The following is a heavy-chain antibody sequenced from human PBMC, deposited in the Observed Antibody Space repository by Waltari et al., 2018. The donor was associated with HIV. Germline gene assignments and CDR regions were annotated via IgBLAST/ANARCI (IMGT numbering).Heavy chain of an antibody. J-gene: IGHJ4*02. V-gene: IGHV3-7*01. D-gene: IGHD3-10*01. CDR2: IKEDGSQK. CDR1: GFDFRRYW. CDR3: ARDGGEY. Sequence: DVQLVESGGGVVRPGGSLRLSCVGSGFDFRRYWMTWVRQTPGKGLAWVANIKEDGSQKDYEESVKGRFTITRDNAENTVWLEMRNLRVDDAGLYYCARDGGEYWGQGTLLTVSS.